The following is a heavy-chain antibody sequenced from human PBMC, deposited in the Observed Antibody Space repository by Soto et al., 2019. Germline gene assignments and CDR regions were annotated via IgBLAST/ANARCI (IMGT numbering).Heavy chain of an antibody. Sequence: GESLKISCKGSGYSFSDYWIAWVRQMPGKGLEWMGSFYPGDSDTRYSPSFQGQVTISADKSISTAYLQWSSLKASDNAMYYCARNSGSYNADYWGQGTLVTVSS. CDR1: GYSFSDYW. V-gene: IGHV5-51*01. CDR3: ARNSGSYNADY. D-gene: IGHD1-26*01. CDR2: FYPGDSDT. J-gene: IGHJ4*02.